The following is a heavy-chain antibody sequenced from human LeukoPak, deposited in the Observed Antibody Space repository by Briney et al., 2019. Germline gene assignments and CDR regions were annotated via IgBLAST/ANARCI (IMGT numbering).Heavy chain of an antibody. D-gene: IGHD3-22*01. J-gene: IGHJ4*02. CDR1: GFPVSSNY. CDR3: ARGTYYYSSSGHCSEPFDY. CDR2: LYRGGET. Sequence: GGSLRLSCAASGFPVSSNYMSWVRQAPGKGLEWVSVLYRGGETYYADSVKGRFTISRDNYKNTLYLQMNSLRAEDTAVYYCARGTYYYSSSGHCSEPFDYWGQGTLVTVSS. V-gene: IGHV3-53*01.